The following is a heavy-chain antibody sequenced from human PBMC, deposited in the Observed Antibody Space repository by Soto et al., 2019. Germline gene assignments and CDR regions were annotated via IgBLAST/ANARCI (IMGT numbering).Heavy chain of an antibody. CDR2: INHSGST. V-gene: IGHV4-34*01. D-gene: IGHD1-26*01. Sequence: RSLTCAVYGGSFSGYYWSGIRQPPGKGLEWIGEINHSGSTNYNPSLKSRVTISVDTSKNQFSLKLSSVTAADTAVYYCARGGSGSTNCYSYYGMDVWGQGNTVSVSS. CDR1: GGSFSGYY. CDR3: ARGGSGSTNCYSYYGMDV. J-gene: IGHJ6*02.